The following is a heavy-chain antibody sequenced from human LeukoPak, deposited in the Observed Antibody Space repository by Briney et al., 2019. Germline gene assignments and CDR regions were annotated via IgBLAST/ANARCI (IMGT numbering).Heavy chain of an antibody. J-gene: IGHJ4*02. CDR2: IDEDGSEK. D-gene: IGHD2-2*01. CDR3: APRSISLQYYFDY. CDR1: GFTFNTFW. V-gene: IGHV3-7*01. Sequence: GGSLRLSCAVSGFTFNTFWMSWVRQAPGKGLEWVANIDEDGSEKYYVESVKGRFTISRDNAKNTLYLQMNSLRAEDTAVYYCAPRSISLQYYFDYWGQGTLVTVSS.